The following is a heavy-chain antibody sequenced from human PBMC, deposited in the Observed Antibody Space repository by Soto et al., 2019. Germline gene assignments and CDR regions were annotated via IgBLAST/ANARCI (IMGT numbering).Heavy chain of an antibody. V-gene: IGHV1-69*13. J-gene: IGHJ4*02. CDR3: ARGSYGDYHY. Sequence: GASVKVSLKGSGGPFSRYPINWGRQAPGQGLEWMGGIIPIFGTANYAQKFQGRVTITADESTSTAYMELSSLRSEDTAVYYCARGSYGDYHYWGQGTLVTVSS. D-gene: IGHD4-17*01. CDR2: IIPIFGTA. CDR1: GGPFSRYP.